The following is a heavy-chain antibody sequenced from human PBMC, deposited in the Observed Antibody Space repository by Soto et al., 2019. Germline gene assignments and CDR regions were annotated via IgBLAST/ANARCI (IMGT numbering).Heavy chain of an antibody. V-gene: IGHV1-18*01. D-gene: IGHD3-10*01. CDR2: ISAYNGNT. J-gene: IGHJ6*02. CDR3: ASNYLYYYGSGNTNYYGMDV. CDR1: GYTFTSYG. Sequence: QAQLVQSGAEVKKPGASVKVSCKASGYTFTSYGFSWVRQAPGQGLEWMGWISAYNGNTNYAQKLQGRVTMTTDTSTNTAYMELRSLRSDDTAVYYCASNYLYYYGSGNTNYYGMDVWGQGTTVTVSS.